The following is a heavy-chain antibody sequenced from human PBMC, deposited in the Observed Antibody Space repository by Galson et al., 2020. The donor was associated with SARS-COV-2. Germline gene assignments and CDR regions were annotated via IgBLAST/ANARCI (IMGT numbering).Heavy chain of an antibody. CDR3: ARESEWLYRFDY. D-gene: IGHD3-3*01. J-gene: IGHJ4*02. Sequence: SEPLSLTCTVSGGSISRGSYYWSWIRQPAGKGLEWIGRIYTSGSTNYNPSLKSRVTISVDTSKNQFSLKLSSVTAADTAVYYCARESEWLYRFDYWGQGTLVTVSS. CDR2: IYTSGST. CDR1: GGSISRGSYY. V-gene: IGHV4-61*02.